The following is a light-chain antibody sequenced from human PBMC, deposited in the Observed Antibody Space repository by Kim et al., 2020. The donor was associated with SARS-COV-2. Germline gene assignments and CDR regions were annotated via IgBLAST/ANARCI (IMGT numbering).Light chain of an antibody. CDR2: GNS. CDR3: QSYDSSLSGWV. CDR1: RSNIGAGYD. J-gene: IGLJ3*02. V-gene: IGLV1-40*01. Sequence: QRVTISCTGGRSNIGAGYDVHWYQQLPGTAPKLLIYGNSNRPSGVPDRFSDSKSGTSASLAITGLQAEDEADYYCQSYDSSLSGWVFGGGTQLTVL.